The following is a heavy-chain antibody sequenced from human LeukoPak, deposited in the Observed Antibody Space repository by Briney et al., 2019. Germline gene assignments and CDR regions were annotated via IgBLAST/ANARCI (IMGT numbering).Heavy chain of an antibody. CDR3: ATRTWIQLWSYGTDV. Sequence: GGSLRLSCAASGFTVSSNYMSWVRRAPGKGLEWVSVIYSGGSTYYADSVKGRFTISRHNSKNTLYLQMNSLRAEDTAVYYCATRTWIQLWSYGTDVWGQGTTVTVSS. CDR2: IYSGGST. V-gene: IGHV3-53*04. J-gene: IGHJ6*02. CDR1: GFTVSSNY. D-gene: IGHD5-18*01.